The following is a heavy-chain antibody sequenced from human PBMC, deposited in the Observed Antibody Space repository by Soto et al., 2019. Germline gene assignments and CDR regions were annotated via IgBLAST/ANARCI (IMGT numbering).Heavy chain of an antibody. V-gene: IGHV4-4*07. CDR2: IYTSGST. CDR1: GGCISSYY. Sequence: LSLTCPVSGGCISSYYWSWMRQPAGKGLEWIGRIYTSGSTNYNPSLKSRVTMSVDTSKNQFSLKLSSVTAADTAVYYCAREMGTYYYDSSGYFPLDYWGQGTLVTVSS. CDR3: AREMGTYYYDSSGYFPLDY. D-gene: IGHD3-22*01. J-gene: IGHJ4*02.